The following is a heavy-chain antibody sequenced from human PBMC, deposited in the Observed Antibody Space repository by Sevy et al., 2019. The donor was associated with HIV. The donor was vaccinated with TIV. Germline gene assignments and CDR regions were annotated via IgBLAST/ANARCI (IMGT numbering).Heavy chain of an antibody. J-gene: IGHJ4*02. CDR2: IKSKIDGETT. CDR3: ATAPGYYDSSPFDY. D-gene: IGHD3-22*01. CDR1: GFTFSNAW. Sequence: GESLRLSCAVSGFTFSNAWMNWVRQAPGTGLQWVGLIKSKIDGETTDYAAPVKGRFTISRDDSKNTVYLQMNSLKTEDTAVYYCATAPGYYDSSPFDYWGPGTLVTVSS. V-gene: IGHV3-15*01.